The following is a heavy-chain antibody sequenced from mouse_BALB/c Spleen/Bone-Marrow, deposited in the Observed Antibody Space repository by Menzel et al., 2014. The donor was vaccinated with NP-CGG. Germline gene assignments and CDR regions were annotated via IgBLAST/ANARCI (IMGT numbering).Heavy chain of an antibody. Sequence: VQLQQPGAELVKPGASVMLSCTASGFSIKDTYMYWVKQRPEQGLEWIGRIDPANGDSKYDPKFQGKATITADTSSNTAYLQLSSLTSEDTAVYYCALITTATFSYWFFDFLRPGTTVTVPS. CDR1: GFSIKDTY. V-gene: IGHV14-3*02. CDR3: ALITTATFSYWFFDF. D-gene: IGHD1-2*01. CDR2: IDPANGDS. J-gene: IGHJ1*01.